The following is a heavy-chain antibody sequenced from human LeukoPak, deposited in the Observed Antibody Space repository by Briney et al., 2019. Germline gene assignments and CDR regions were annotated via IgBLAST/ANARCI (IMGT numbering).Heavy chain of an antibody. V-gene: IGHV4-4*07. D-gene: IGHD4-17*01. CDR3: ARDHRSGMTTVSTGFDY. Sequence: SETLSLTCTVSVDSISSFYWSWIRQSAGKGLEWIGRIHTSGSTNYNPSLQSRLTMSLDTSKNQFSLKLTSVTAADTAVYYCARDHRSGMTTVSTGFDYWGQGTLVTVSS. CDR2: IHTSGST. J-gene: IGHJ4*02. CDR1: VDSISSFY.